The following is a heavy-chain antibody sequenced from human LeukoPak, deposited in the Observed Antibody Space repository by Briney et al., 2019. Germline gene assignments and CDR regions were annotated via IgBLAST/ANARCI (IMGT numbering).Heavy chain of an antibody. CDR3: ARDDYGVFDAFDV. Sequence: PSETLSLTCTVSGGSITSHFWTWIRQAPGKGLEWVGYVSKSGSTNYNPPLQSRITISVDTSNNQFFLKLTSMTAADTAVYFCARDDYGVFDAFDVWGQGTVVTVSS. D-gene: IGHD3-16*01. J-gene: IGHJ3*01. CDR1: GGSITSHF. V-gene: IGHV4-4*08. CDR2: VSKSGST.